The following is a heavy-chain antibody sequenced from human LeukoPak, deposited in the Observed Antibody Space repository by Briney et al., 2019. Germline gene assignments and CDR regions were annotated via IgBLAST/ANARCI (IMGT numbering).Heavy chain of an antibody. CDR1: GFTFSSYG. Sequence: PGGSLRLSCAASGFTFSSYGMHWVPQAPGKGLEWVAFIRYDGSNKYYADSVKGRFTISRDNSKNTLYLQMNSLRAEDTAVYYCAKGGRDSWTLLDYWGQGTLVTVSS. J-gene: IGHJ4*02. D-gene: IGHD3-3*01. CDR2: IRYDGSNK. CDR3: AKGGRDSWTLLDY. V-gene: IGHV3-30*02.